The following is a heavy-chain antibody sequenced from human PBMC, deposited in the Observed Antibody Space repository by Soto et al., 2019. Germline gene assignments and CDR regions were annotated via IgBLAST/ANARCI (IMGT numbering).Heavy chain of an antibody. V-gene: IGHV3-30*18. CDR3: AKGFAQNDAFDI. D-gene: IGHD3-3*01. CDR1: GFTFSSYG. CDR2: ISYDGSNK. J-gene: IGHJ3*02. Sequence: PGGSLRLSCAASGFTFSSYGMHWVRQAPGKGLEWVAVISYDGSNKYYADSVKGRFTISRDNSKNTLYLQMNSLRAEDTAVYYCAKGFAQNDAFDIWGQGTTVTVSS.